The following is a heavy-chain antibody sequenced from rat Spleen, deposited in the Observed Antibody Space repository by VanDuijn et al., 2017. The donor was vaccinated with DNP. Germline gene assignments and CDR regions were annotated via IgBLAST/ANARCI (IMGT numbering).Heavy chain of an antibody. Sequence: QVQLKESGPGLVQPSQTLSLTCTVSGFSLTTNGVSWVRQPPGKGLEWIAAISSGGSTYYNSALKSRLSISGDTSKSQVFLKMNSLQTEDTAIYFCTRDWGYNSYYFDYWGQGVMVTVSS. CDR2: ISSGGST. CDR1: GFSLTTNG. J-gene: IGHJ2*01. V-gene: IGHV2S12*01. CDR3: TRDWGYNSYYFDY. D-gene: IGHD1-4*01.